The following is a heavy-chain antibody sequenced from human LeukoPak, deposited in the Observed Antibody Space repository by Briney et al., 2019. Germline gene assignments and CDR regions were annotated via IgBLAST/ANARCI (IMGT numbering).Heavy chain of an antibody. J-gene: IGHJ4*02. Sequence: PSETLSLTCTVSGDSVTAVSFYCSWIRQPPGKGLQYIGYIQYSGSTNYNPSLKSRVTISVDTSKNQFSLKLSSVTAADTAVYYCARYYDSSGYWSTPHFDDWGQGTLVTVSS. CDR1: GDSVTAVSFY. V-gene: IGHV4-61*01. CDR2: IQYSGST. D-gene: IGHD3-22*01. CDR3: ARYYDSSGYWSTPHFDD.